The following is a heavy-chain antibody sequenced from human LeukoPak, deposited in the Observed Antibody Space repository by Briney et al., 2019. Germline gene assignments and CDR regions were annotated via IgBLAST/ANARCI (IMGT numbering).Heavy chain of an antibody. CDR1: GFSFNDYY. CDR2: ISSGGSTII. CDR3: ARPRAPVTRISSFDI. V-gene: IGHV3-11*04. J-gene: IGHJ3*02. Sequence: GGSLRLSCAASGFSFNDYYMTWMRQAPGKGLEWVSYISSGGSTIIYYADSVKGRFTISKDNAKNSLYLQMNSLRAVDTAVYYCARPRAPVTRISSFDIWGQGTMVTVSS. D-gene: IGHD4-17*01.